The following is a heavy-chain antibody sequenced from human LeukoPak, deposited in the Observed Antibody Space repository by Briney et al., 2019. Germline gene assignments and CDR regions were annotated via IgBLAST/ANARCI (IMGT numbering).Heavy chain of an antibody. D-gene: IGHD5-12*01. V-gene: IGHV3-11*01. J-gene: IGHJ4*02. CDR1: GFTFSDYY. CDR2: ISSSGSTI. Sequence: GGSLRLSCAASGFTFSDYYMSWIRQAPGKGLEWISYISSSGSTIYYADSVKGRFTISRDNAKNSLYLQMNSLRAEDTAVYYCARDSGRHSGYDSTFDYWGQGTLVTVSS. CDR3: ARDSGRHSGYDSTFDY.